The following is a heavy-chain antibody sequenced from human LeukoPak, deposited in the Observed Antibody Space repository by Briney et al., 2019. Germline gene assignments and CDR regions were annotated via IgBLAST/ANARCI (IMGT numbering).Heavy chain of an antibody. CDR3: AKAVAGIYYFDY. J-gene: IGHJ4*02. D-gene: IGHD6-19*01. CDR1: GFTFSSYA. CDR2: ISGSGGST. V-gene: IGHV3-23*01. Sequence: PGGSLRLSCAASGFTFSSYAMSWVRQAPGKGLEWVSAISGSGGSTYYADPVKGRFTISRDNSKNTLYLQMNSLRAEDTAVYYCAKAVAGIYYFDYWGQGTLVTVSS.